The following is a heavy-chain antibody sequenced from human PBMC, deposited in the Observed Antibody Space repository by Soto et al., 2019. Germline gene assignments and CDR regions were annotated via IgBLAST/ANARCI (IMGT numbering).Heavy chain of an antibody. CDR1: GGTFSSYA. V-gene: IGHV1-69*13. CDR3: ARDRGPSSGYYPYWFDP. J-gene: IGHJ5*02. Sequence: ASVKVSCKASGGTFSSYAISWVRQAPGQGLEWMGEIIPIFGTANYAQKFQGRVTITADESTSTAYMELSSLRSEDTAVYYCARDRGPSSGYYPYWFDPWGQGTLVTVSX. D-gene: IGHD3-22*01. CDR2: IIPIFGTA.